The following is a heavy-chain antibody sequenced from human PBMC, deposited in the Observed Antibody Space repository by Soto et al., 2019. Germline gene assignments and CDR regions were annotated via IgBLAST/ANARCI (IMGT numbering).Heavy chain of an antibody. CDR3: ARRSRSGYDWVGYNWFDP. V-gene: IGHV5-51*01. CDR2: IYPSDSDT. CDR1: GYNFPSHW. D-gene: IGHD5-12*01. Sequence: EVQLVQSGAEVKKPGESLKISCKGSGYNFPSHWIAWVRQIPGKGLEYIGIIYPSDSDTTYSPSFQGLVTISADKSINTAYLQWSSLKASDTAIYYCARRSRSGYDWVGYNWFDPWGQGTLVTVSS. J-gene: IGHJ5*02.